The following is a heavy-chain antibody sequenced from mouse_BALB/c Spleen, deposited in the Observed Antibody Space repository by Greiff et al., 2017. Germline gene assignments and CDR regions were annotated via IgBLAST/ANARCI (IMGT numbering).Heavy chain of an antibody. CDR1: GFTFSNYW. CDR2: IRLKSNNYAT. V-gene: IGHV6-6*02. Sequence: EVKVEESGGGLVQPGGSMKLSCVASGFTFSNYWMNWVRQSPEKGLEWVAEIRLKSNNYATHYAESVKGRFTISRDDSKSSVYLQMNNLRAEDTGIDDCTRRGGTVYWYFDVWGAGTTVTVSS. D-gene: IGHD3-3*01. J-gene: IGHJ1*01. CDR3: TRRGGTVYWYFDV.